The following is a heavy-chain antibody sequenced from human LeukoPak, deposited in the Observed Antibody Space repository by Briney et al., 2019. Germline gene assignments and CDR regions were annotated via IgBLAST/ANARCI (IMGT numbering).Heavy chain of an antibody. CDR1: GYTFTSYG. J-gene: IGHJ5*02. Sequence: ASVKVSCKASGYTFTSYGISWVRQAPGQGLEWMGWISAYNGNTNYAQKLQGRVTMTTNTSTSTAYMELRSLRSDDTAVYYCARDLCGGDCYSNWFDPWGQGTLVTVSS. V-gene: IGHV1-18*01. CDR3: ARDLCGGDCYSNWFDP. D-gene: IGHD2-21*02. CDR2: ISAYNGNT.